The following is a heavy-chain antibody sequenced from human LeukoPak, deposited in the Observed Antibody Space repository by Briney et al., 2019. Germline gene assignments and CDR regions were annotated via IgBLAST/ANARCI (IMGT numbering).Heavy chain of an antibody. CDR3: AVSFDY. J-gene: IGHJ4*02. V-gene: IGHV3-48*01. CDR2: ISSSTTTI. Sequence: GGSLRLSCAASGFTFTSYSMNWVRQAPGKGLEWVSYISSSTTTIYYAGSVKGRFTISRDNAKNSLYLQMNSLRAEDTAVYYCAVSFDYWGQGTLVTVSS. D-gene: IGHD5/OR15-5a*01. CDR1: GFTFTSYS.